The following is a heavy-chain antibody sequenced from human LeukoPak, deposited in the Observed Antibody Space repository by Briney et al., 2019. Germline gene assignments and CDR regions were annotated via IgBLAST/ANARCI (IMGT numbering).Heavy chain of an antibody. CDR1: EFTFSNYA. J-gene: IGHJ4*02. CDR2: ISSSSSYI. V-gene: IGHV3-21*01. Sequence: NAGGSLRLSCAASEFTFSNYAMNWVRQAPGKGLEWVSSISSSSSYIYYADSVKGRFTISRDNAKNSLYLQMNSLRAEDTAVYYCARSDGLDYWGQGTLVTVSS. CDR3: ARSDGLDY. D-gene: IGHD5-24*01.